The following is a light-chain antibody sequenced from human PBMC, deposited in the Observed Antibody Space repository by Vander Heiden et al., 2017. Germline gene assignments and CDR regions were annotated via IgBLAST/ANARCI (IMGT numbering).Light chain of an antibody. Sequence: QSALTQPASVSASPGQSITISCTGTNSDVGAYNYVSWYQQHPGKAPKLMIYEVINRPSGVSDRFSGSKSGNTASLTISGLQAGDEADYYRSSYTGSSTKVFGTGTRVTVL. CDR2: EVI. CDR3: SSYTGSSTKV. J-gene: IGLJ1*01. CDR1: NSDVGAYNY. V-gene: IGLV2-14*01.